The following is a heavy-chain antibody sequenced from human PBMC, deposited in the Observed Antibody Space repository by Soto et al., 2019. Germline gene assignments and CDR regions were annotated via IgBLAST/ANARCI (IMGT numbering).Heavy chain of an antibody. CDR2: TYYRSKWYN. D-gene: IGHD6-13*01. Sequence: SXTLSLTCAMSVDSVSSNSAAWNWIIQSPSRGLEWLGRTYYRSKWYNDYAVSVKSRISINPDTSKNQFSLQLNSVTPEDTAVYYCARGRAAGRGDWFDPWGQGTQVTVSS. CDR1: VDSVSSNSAA. CDR3: ARGRAAGRGDWFDP. J-gene: IGHJ5*02. V-gene: IGHV6-1*01.